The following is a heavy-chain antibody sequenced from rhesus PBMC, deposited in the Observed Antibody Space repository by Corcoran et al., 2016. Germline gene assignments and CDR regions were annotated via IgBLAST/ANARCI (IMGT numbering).Heavy chain of an antibody. Sequence: EVQLVQSGAEVKKPGASVKISCKASGYTFTDYYLHWVRQAPGKGLEWRGRVDTEDGAAAYAQKFPDSVTIPRDTSTDTAYMELSSLRSEDTAVYYCATGVYSFDYWGQGVLVTVSS. D-gene: IGHD3-16*01. J-gene: IGHJ4*01. V-gene: IGHV1-111*01. CDR1: GYTFTDYY. CDR2: VDTEDGAA. CDR3: ATGVYSFDY.